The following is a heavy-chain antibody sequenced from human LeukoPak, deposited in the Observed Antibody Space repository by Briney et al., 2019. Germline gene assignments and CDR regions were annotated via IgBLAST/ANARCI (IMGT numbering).Heavy chain of an antibody. J-gene: IGHJ3*02. D-gene: IGHD6-19*01. CDR3: AKEGYSSGARAFDI. Sequence: GGSLRLSCAASGFTFSSYGMHWVRQAPGKGLEWVAFIRYDGSNKYYADSVKGRFTISRDNSKNTLYLQMNSLRAEDTAVYYCAKEGYSSGARAFDIWGQGTMVTVSS. CDR2: IRYDGSNK. CDR1: GFTFSSYG. V-gene: IGHV3-30*02.